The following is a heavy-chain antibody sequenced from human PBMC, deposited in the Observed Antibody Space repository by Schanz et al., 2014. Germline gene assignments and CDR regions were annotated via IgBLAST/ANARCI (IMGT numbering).Heavy chain of an antibody. CDR1: GYTFTTYY. CDR2: INPSGGST. D-gene: IGHD6-6*01. J-gene: IGHJ4*02. V-gene: IGHV1-46*03. Sequence: QVQLIQSGAEVKKPGASMKVSCKASGYTFTTYYMLWVRQAPGQGLEWMGIINPSGGSTRYGQKFQGRITVTTDTSTSTVYLELSSLRSDDTAVYYCGSGFSRSYIDFWGQGTLITVSS. CDR3: GSGFSRSYIDF.